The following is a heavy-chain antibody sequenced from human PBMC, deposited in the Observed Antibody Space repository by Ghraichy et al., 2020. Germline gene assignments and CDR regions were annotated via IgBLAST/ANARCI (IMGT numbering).Heavy chain of an antibody. CDR1: GGSISSGGYY. CDR2: IYYSGST. J-gene: IGHJ4*02. D-gene: IGHD6-13*01. Sequence: SLNISCTVSGGSISSGGYYWSWIRQHPGKGLEWIGYIYYSGSTYYNPSLKSRVTISVDTSKNQFSLKLSSVTAADTAVYYCARGKAAAIDIDYWGQGTLVTVSS. CDR3: ARGKAAAIDIDY. V-gene: IGHV4-31*03.